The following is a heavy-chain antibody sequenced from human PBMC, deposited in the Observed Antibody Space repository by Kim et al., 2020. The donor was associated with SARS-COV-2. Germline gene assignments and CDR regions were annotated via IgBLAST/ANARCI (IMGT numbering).Heavy chain of an antibody. CDR2: INPNSGGT. V-gene: IGHV1-2*02. CDR1: GYTFTGYY. J-gene: IGHJ6*02. CDR3: ARDWYCSSTSCIDYYYYGMDV. D-gene: IGHD2-2*01. Sequence: ASVKVSCKASGYTFTGYYMHWVRQAPGQGLEWMGWINPNSGGTNYAQKFQGRVTMTRDTSISTAYMELSRLRSDDTAVYYCARDWYCSSTSCIDYYYYGMDVWGQGTTVTVSS.